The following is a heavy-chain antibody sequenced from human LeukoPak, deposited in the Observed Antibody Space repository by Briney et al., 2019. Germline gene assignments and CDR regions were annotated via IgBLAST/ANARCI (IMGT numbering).Heavy chain of an antibody. CDR3: ARSITMIVEFDY. J-gene: IGHJ4*02. CDR1: GGSISSYY. CDR2: IYYSGST. D-gene: IGHD3-22*01. V-gene: IGHV4-59*01. Sequence: KASETLSLTCTVSGGSISSYYWSRIRQPPGKGLEWIGYIYYSGSTNYNPSLKSRVTISVDTSKNQFSLKLSSVTAADTAVYYCARSITMIVEFDYWGQGTLVTVSS.